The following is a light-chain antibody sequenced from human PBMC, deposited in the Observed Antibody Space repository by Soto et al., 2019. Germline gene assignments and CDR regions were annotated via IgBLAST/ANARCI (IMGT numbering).Light chain of an antibody. Sequence: EIVMTQSPATLSVSPGERATLSCRASQSVGKNLAWYQQKPGQAPKVLIYGASSRAAGIPDRFSGSGSGTEFTPTISSLQSEDFAIYYCQQYNNWPLRTFGQGTKVEIK. CDR1: QSVGKN. V-gene: IGKV3-15*01. CDR2: GAS. CDR3: QQYNNWPLRT. J-gene: IGKJ1*01.